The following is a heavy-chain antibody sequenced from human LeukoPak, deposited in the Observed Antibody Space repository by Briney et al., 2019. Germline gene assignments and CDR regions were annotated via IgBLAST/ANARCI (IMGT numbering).Heavy chain of an antibody. D-gene: IGHD6-19*01. V-gene: IGHV3-11*01. J-gene: IGHJ3*02. CDR1: GFTFSDYY. Sequence: GGSLRLSCAASGFTFSDYYMSWIRQAPGNGLEWVSYISSSGSTIYYADSVKGRFTISRDNAKNSLYLQMNSLRAEDTAVYYCARERRSSRNDAIDIWGQGTMVTVSS. CDR3: ARERRSSRNDAIDI. CDR2: ISSSGSTI.